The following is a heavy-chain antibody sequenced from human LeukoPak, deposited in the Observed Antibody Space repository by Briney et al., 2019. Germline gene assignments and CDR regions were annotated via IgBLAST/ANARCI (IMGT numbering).Heavy chain of an antibody. CDR2: IIPIFGTA. CDR1: GGTFSSYA. V-gene: IGHV1-69*13. Sequence: GASVKVSCKASGGTFSSYAISWVRQAPGQGLEWMGGIIPIFGTANYAQKFQGRVTITADESTSTAYMELSSLRSEDTAVYYCARGYHYYDRSGPFDYGAREPWSPSPQ. D-gene: IGHD3-22*01. CDR3: ARGYHYYDRSGPFDY. J-gene: IGHJ4*02.